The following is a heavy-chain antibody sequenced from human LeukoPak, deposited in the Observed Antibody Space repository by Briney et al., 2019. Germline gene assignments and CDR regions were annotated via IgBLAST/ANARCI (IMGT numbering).Heavy chain of an antibody. J-gene: IGHJ4*02. CDR3: AKSRYDSSGYSFYYFDY. Sequence: PGGSLRLSCAASGSTFDEYAMHWVRQAPGKGLEWVSGISWNSGNIGYADSVKGRFTISRDNAKNSLYLQMDSLRAEDTALCYCAKSRYDSSGYSFYYFDYWGQGTLVTVSS. CDR2: ISWNSGNI. CDR1: GSTFDEYA. D-gene: IGHD3-22*01. V-gene: IGHV3-9*01.